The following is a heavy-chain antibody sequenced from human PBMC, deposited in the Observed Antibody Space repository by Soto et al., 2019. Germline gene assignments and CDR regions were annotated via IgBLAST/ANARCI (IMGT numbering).Heavy chain of an antibody. D-gene: IGHD1-26*01. CDR1: GFTVSSNY. CDR2: IYSGGST. CDR3: ARDRPYYGIDY. J-gene: IGHJ4*02. Sequence: GGSLRLSCAASGFTVSSNYMSWVRQAPGKGLEWVSVIYSGGSTYYADSVKGRFTISRDNSKNTLYLQMNSLRAEDTAVYYCARDRPYYGIDYWGQGTLVTVSS. V-gene: IGHV3-53*01.